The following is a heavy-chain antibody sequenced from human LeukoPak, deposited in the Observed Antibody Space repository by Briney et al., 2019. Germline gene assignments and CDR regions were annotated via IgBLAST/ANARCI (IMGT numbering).Heavy chain of an antibody. CDR2: LKQDGSEK. Sequence: PGRSLRLSCAASGFTFISYGMHWVRQAPGKGLEWVANLKQDGSEKNYVDSVKGRFTISRDNAKNSLYLQMNSLRVEDTAVYYCARERVTTTSFDYWGQGVLVTVSS. V-gene: IGHV3-7*01. CDR1: GFTFISYG. D-gene: IGHD2/OR15-2a*01. CDR3: ARERVTTTSFDY. J-gene: IGHJ4*02.